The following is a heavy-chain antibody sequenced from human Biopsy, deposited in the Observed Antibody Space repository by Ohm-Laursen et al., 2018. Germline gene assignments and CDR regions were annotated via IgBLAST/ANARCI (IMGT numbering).Heavy chain of an antibody. CDR3: ARAVRNQLVSEY. CDR1: GGIFSSYA. Sequence: SSVKVSCKTSGGIFSSYAMSWVRQAPGQGLEWMGRIIPLLGITNYAQKFQGRVTISADKSTSTAYMELSSLRSEDTAAYYCARAVRNQLVSEYWGQGTLVTVSS. CDR2: IIPLLGIT. D-gene: IGHD1-1*01. V-gene: IGHV1-69*04. J-gene: IGHJ4*02.